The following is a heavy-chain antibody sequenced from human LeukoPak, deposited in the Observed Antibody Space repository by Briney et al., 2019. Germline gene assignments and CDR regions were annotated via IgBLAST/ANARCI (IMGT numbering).Heavy chain of an antibody. Sequence: SETLSLTCAVYGGSFSGYYWSWIRQPPGKGLEWIGEINHSGSTNYNPSLKSRVTISVDTSKNQFSLKLSSVTAADTAVYYCARYLQTGQQLLVLPVYWYFDLWGRGTLVTVSS. CDR1: GGSFSGYY. CDR2: INHSGST. V-gene: IGHV4-34*01. J-gene: IGHJ2*01. D-gene: IGHD6-13*01. CDR3: ARYLQTGQQLLVLPVYWYFDL.